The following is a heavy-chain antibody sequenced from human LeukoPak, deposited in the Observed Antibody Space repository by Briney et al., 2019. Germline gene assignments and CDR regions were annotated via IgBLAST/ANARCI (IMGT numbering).Heavy chain of an antibody. CDR1: GGSFSGYY. V-gene: IGHV4-34*01. J-gene: IGHJ6*02. Sequence: SETLSLTCAVYGGSFSGYYWSWIRQPPGRGLEWIGEINHSGSTNYNPSLKRRVTISVDTSKSQFSLELTSVTAADTAVYYCGREPCRGGSCGFVDVWGQGTTVTVFS. CDR2: INHSGST. CDR3: GREPCRGGSCGFVDV. D-gene: IGHD2-15*01.